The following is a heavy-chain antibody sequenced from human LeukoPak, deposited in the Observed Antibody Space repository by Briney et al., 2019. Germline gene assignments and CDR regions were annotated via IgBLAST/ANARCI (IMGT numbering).Heavy chain of an antibody. J-gene: IGHJ4*02. CDR1: GYTFSSYA. V-gene: IGHV1-69*04. CDR2: IIPILGIA. D-gene: IGHD3-22*01. Sequence: ASVKVSCKASGYTFSSYAISWVRQAPGQGLEWMGRIIPILGIANYAQKFQGRVTITADKSTSTAYMELSSLRSEDTAVYYCARMRSYDSSGYYEPDDYWGQGTLVTVSS. CDR3: ARMRSYDSSGYYEPDDY.